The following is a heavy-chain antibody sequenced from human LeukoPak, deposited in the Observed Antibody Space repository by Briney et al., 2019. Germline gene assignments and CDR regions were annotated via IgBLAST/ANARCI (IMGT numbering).Heavy chain of an antibody. J-gene: IGHJ5*02. CDR3: ARAPRITIFGVVIIRFDP. CDR1: GGSISSGGYY. D-gene: IGHD3-3*01. Sequence: SQTLSLTCTVSGGSISSGGYYWSWIRQHPGKGLEWIGYIYYSGSTYYNPSLKSRVTISVDTSKNQFSLKLSPVTAADTAVYYCARAPRITIFGVVIIRFDPWGQGTLVTVSS. V-gene: IGHV4-31*03. CDR2: IYYSGST.